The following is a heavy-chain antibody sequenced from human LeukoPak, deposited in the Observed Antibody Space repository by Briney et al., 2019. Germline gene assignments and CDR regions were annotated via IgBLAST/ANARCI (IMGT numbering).Heavy chain of an antibody. D-gene: IGHD1-26*01. CDR2: MWYDGSNK. J-gene: IGHJ4*02. CDR3: AKDSSSGTYFDY. V-gene: IGHV3-33*06. Sequence: GGSLRLSCAASGFTFSSYGMHWVRQAPGKGLEWVAVMWYDGSNKYYADSVKGRFTISRDNSKNTLYLQLKSLRAEDTAVYYCAKDSSSGTYFDYWGQGTLVTVSS. CDR1: GFTFSSYG.